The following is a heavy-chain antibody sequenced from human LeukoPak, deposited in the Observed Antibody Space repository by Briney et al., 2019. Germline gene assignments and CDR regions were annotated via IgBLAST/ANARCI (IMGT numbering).Heavy chain of an antibody. CDR1: GGTFSSYA. V-gene: IGHV1-69*05. D-gene: IGHD3-22*01. CDR3: AGPPGGSSGCFDY. Sequence: ASVKVSCKASGGTFSSYAISWVRQAPGQGLEWMGGIIPIFGTANYAQKFQGRVTITTDESTSTAYMELSSLRSEDTAVYYCAGPPGGSSGCFDYWGQGTLVTVSS. J-gene: IGHJ4*02. CDR2: IIPIFGTA.